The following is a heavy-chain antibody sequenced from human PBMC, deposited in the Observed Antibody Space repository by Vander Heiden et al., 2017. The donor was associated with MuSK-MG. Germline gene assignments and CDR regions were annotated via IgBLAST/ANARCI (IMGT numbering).Heavy chain of an antibody. CDR1: GYTFTSYY. CDR2: INPSGGST. CDR3: ARGGGIVVVVAALDDAFDI. Sequence: QVQLVQSGAEVKKLGASVKVSCKASGYTFTSYYMHWVRQAPGQGLEWMGIINPSGGSTSYAQKFQGIVTMTMDTSTSTVYMELSSLRSEDTAVYYCARGGGIVVVVAALDDAFDIWGQGTMVTVSS. J-gene: IGHJ3*02. D-gene: IGHD2-15*01. V-gene: IGHV1-46*01.